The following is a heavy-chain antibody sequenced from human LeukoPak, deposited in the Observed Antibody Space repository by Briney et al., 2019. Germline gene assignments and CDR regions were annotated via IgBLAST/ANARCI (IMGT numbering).Heavy chain of an antibody. CDR2: NSAYNGNT. D-gene: IGHD3-22*01. CDR3: ARFTPYYYDSSCYYIR. CDR1: GYTSTSYC. J-gene: IGHJ4*02. Sequence: SSVNVSSKAEGYTSTSYCIRCVRHQPAEKREWMGWNSAYNGNTNYEQKLEGRVTMTTDTSTSTAYMELGCLRSDDTAVYYCARFTPYYYDSSCYYIRWGQGTLGTVPS. V-gene: IGHV1-18*01.